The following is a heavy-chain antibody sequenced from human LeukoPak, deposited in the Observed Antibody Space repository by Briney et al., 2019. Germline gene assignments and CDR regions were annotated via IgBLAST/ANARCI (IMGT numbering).Heavy chain of an antibody. CDR2: ISACNGNT. J-gene: IGHJ4*02. CDR3: ARDYYDSSGYYYLSFDY. D-gene: IGHD3-22*01. V-gene: IGHV1-18*01. Sequence: ASVKVSCKASGYTFTSYGISWVRQAPGQGLEWMGWISACNGNTNYAQKLQGRVTMTTDTSTSTAYMELRSLRSDDTAVYYCARDYYDSSGYYYLSFDYWGQGTLVTVSS. CDR1: GYTFTSYG.